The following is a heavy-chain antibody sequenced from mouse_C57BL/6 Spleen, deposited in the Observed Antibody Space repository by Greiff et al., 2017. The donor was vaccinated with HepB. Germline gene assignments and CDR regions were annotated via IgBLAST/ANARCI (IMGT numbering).Heavy chain of an antibody. V-gene: IGHV3-6*01. CDR2: ISYDGSN. CDR1: GYSITSGYY. CDR3: ASMDYGSSRFFAY. Sequence: EVKLQESGPGLVKPSQSLSLTCSVTGYSITSGYYWNWIRQFPGNKLEWMGYISYDGSNNYNPSLKNRISITRDTSKNQFFLKLNSVTTEDTATYYCASMDYGSSRFFAYWGQGTLVTVSA. J-gene: IGHJ3*01. D-gene: IGHD1-1*01.